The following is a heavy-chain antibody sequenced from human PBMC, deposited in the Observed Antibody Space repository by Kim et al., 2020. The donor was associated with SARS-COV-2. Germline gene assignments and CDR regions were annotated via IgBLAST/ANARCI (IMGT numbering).Heavy chain of an antibody. CDR3: ARGRGGTYYGSGS. V-gene: IGHV4-34*01. Sequence: SETLSLTCAAYGGSFSGYYWSWIRQPPGKGLEWIGEINHSGSTNYNPSLKSRVTISVDTSKNQFSLKLSSVTAADTAVYYCARGRGGTYYGSGSWGQGTLVTVSS. J-gene: IGHJ4*02. CDR2: INHSGST. D-gene: IGHD3-10*01. CDR1: GGSFSGYY.